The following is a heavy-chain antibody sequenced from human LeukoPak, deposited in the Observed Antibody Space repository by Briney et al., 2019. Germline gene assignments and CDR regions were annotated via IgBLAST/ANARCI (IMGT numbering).Heavy chain of an antibody. D-gene: IGHD3-3*01. CDR2: ISAYNGNT. V-gene: IGHV1-18*01. CDR1: GYTFTSYG. Sequence: ASVKVSCKASGYTFTSYGISWVRQAPGQGLEWMGWISAYNGNTNYAQELQGRVTMTTDTSTSTAYMELRSLRSDDTAVYYCARAGKGITIFGVAQNWFDPWGQGTLVTVSS. CDR3: ARAGKGITIFGVAQNWFDP. J-gene: IGHJ5*02.